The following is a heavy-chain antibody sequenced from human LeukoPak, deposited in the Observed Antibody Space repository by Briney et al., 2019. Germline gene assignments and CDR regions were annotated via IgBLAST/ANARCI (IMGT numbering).Heavy chain of an antibody. Sequence: PGGSLRLSCAASGFTFNSYSMNWVRQAPGKGLEWVSYISSSSSSIYYADSVKGRFTISRDNAKNSLYLQMNSLRAEDTAVYYCARDIWSEPASGFYYYYGMDVWGQGTTVTVSS. D-gene: IGHD3-3*01. CDR2: ISSSSSSI. J-gene: IGHJ6*02. CDR3: ARDIWSEPASGFYYYYGMDV. CDR1: GFTFNSYS. V-gene: IGHV3-21*05.